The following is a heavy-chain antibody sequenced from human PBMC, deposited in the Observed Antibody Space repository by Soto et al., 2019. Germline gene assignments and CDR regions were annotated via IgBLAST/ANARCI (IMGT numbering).Heavy chain of an antibody. CDR2: IYHSGST. CDR1: GGSISRGGYS. V-gene: IGHV4-30-2*01. D-gene: IGHD6-19*01. Sequence: SEPLSLTCTVSGGSISRGGYSCSWIRQPPGKGLEWIGYIYHSGSTYYNPSLKSRVTISVDRSKNQFSLKLSSVTAADTAVYYCARAGGLGAVAVDYWGQGTLVTVSS. J-gene: IGHJ4*02. CDR3: ARAGGLGAVAVDY.